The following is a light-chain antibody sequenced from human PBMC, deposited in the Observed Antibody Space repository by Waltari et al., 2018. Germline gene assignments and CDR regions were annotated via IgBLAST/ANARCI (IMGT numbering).Light chain of an antibody. Sequence: DIVMTQSPDSLAVSLGERATINCKSRQSVLYSSNNKNYLAWYQQKPGQPPKLLIYWASTRESGVPDRFSGSGSGTDFPLTISSLQAEDVAVYYCQQYYTTPLTFGGGTKVEIK. CDR1: QSVLYSSNNKNY. CDR2: WAS. V-gene: IGKV4-1*01. J-gene: IGKJ4*01. CDR3: QQYYTTPLT.